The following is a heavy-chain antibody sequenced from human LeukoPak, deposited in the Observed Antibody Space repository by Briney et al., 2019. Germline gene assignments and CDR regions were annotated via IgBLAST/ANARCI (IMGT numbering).Heavy chain of an antibody. V-gene: IGHV3-21*01. Sequence: GGSLRLSCAASGFTLSSHTMNWVRQAPGKGLEWVSSISSSSIFIYYADSVKGRFTISRDNAKNSLDLQMNSLRVDDTAVYYCARDIIRGYLVQWGQGTLVTVSS. CDR3: ARDIIRGYLVQ. J-gene: IGHJ4*02. D-gene: IGHD3-22*01. CDR1: GFTLSSHT. CDR2: ISSSSIFI.